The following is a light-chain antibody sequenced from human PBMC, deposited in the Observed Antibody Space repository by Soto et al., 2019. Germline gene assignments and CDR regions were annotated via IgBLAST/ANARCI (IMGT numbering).Light chain of an antibody. J-gene: IGKJ1*01. V-gene: IGKV1-39*01. CDR2: DAS. CDR3: QKYNGALWA. Sequence: DILMTQSPSSLSASVGDSVTITCRASQSISTYLNWYQQKLGKAPNLLIYDASTLQSGVPSRFSGSGSGTEFTLTISGLQPEGVATYYCQKYNGALWAFGQGTKVDIK. CDR1: QSISTY.